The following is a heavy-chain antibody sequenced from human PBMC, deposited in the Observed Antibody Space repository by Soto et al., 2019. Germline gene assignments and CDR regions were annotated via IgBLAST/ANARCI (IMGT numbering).Heavy chain of an antibody. V-gene: IGHV1-8*01. CDR1: GYTFTSYD. D-gene: IGHD3-3*01. CDR3: ARGETPITIFGADYYGMAV. Sequence: ASVKVSCKASGYTFTSYDINWVRQATGQGLEWMGWMNPNSGNTGYAQKFQGRVTMTRNTSISTAYMELSSLRSEDTAVYYGARGETPITIFGADYYGMAVWAQGPRAPVPS. J-gene: IGHJ6*02. CDR2: MNPNSGNT.